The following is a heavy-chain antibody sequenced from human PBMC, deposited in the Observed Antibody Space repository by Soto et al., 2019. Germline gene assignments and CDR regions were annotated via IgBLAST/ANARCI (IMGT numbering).Heavy chain of an antibody. D-gene: IGHD5-18*01. CDR1: GGTFSSYA. J-gene: IGHJ6*02. CDR2: IIPIFGTA. Sequence: SVKVSCKASGGTFSSYAISWVRQAPGQGLEWMGGIIPIFGTANYAQKFQGRVTITADESTSTAYMELSSLRSEDTAVYYCAREHTAMVSGYYYGMDVWGQGTTVTVSS. CDR3: AREHTAMVSGYYYGMDV. V-gene: IGHV1-69*13.